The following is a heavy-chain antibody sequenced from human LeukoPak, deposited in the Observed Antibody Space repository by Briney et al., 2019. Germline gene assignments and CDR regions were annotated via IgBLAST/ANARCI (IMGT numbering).Heavy chain of an antibody. CDR2: IHHSGST. Sequence: SQTLSLTCAVSGGSISNGGYSWNWIRQPPGKGLEWIGYIHHSGSTSYNPSLKSRVTISVDRSKNQFSLKLSSVTAADTAVYYCAKGYYYGSGTYADPFDFWGQGALVTVSS. V-gene: IGHV4-30-2*01. J-gene: IGHJ4*02. CDR3: AKGYYYGSGTYADPFDF. CDR1: GGSISNGGYS. D-gene: IGHD3-10*01.